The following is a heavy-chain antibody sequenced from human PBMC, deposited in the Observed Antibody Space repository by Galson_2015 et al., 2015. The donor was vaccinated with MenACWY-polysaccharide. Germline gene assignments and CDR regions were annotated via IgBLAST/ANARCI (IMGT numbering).Heavy chain of an antibody. CDR3: TTDVFTALGLSFDWLLDYYYMDV. CDR1: GFTFSNAW. CDR2: IKSKTDGGTT. V-gene: IGHV3-15*01. Sequence: SLRLSCAASGFTFSNAWMSWVRQAPGKGLEWVGRIKSKTDGGTTDYAAPVKGRFTISRDDSKNTLYLQMNSLKTEDTAVYYCTTDVFTALGLSFDWLLDYYYMDVWGKGTTVTVSS. J-gene: IGHJ6*03. D-gene: IGHD3-9*01.